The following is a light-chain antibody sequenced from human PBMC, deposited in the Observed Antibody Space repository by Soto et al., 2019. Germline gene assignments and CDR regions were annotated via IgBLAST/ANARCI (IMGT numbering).Light chain of an antibody. Sequence: EVVLTQSPGTLSLSPGERATLSCTASQSVSSSYLAWYQQKPGQAPRLLTYGASSRATGISDRFSGSGSGTDFTLTISRLEPEDCAVYYCQQYGSSPPYTFGQGTKLEI. CDR2: GAS. CDR3: QQYGSSPPYT. V-gene: IGKV3-20*01. J-gene: IGKJ2*01. CDR1: QSVSSSY.